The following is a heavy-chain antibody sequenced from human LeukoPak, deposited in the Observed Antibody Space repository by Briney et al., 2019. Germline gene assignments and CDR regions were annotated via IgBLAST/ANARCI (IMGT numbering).Heavy chain of an antibody. CDR1: GFSFSSYA. V-gene: IGHV3-23*01. D-gene: IGHD1-1*01. Sequence: PGGSLRLSCTASGFSFSSYAMSWVRQATGKGLEWVATITLTGSRTYFPDSVEGRFTLSRDNSKSMLYLQMNSLRAEDTALYYCAKGKAEAYPYNFDNWGQGILVTVSS. J-gene: IGHJ4*02. CDR3: AKGKAEAYPYNFDN. CDR2: ITLTGSRT.